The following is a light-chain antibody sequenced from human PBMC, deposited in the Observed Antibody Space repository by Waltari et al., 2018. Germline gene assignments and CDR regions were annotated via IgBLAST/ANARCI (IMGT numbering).Light chain of an antibody. V-gene: IGLV2-14*01. CDR3: SSYTTSSTVT. Sequence: QSALTQPASVSASPGQSITISCTGTSSDIGSFNFVSWYQLHPGKAPKLIIYDVTNRPSGVSTRFSRSKSANTASLTISGLQAEDEADYYCSSYTTSSTVTFGGGTKLTVL. J-gene: IGLJ2*01. CDR1: SSDIGSFNF. CDR2: DVT.